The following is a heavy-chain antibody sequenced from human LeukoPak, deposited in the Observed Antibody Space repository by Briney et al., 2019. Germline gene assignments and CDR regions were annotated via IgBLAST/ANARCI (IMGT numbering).Heavy chain of an antibody. V-gene: IGHV3-23*01. J-gene: IGHJ4*02. CDR3: AREPHYYGNDY. Sequence: GGSLRLSCAASGFTFTNYAMAWVRQAPGKGLEWVSAISGSGGSTYYADPVKGRFTISRDNSKNTLYLQMNSLRAEDTAVYFCAREPHYYGNDYWGQGTLVTVSS. D-gene: IGHD3-10*01. CDR1: GFTFTNYA. CDR2: ISGSGGST.